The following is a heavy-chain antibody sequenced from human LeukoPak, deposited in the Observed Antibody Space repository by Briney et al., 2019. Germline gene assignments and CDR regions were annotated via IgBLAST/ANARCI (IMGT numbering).Heavy chain of an antibody. CDR3: ARWVPAMTGFDP. CDR2: MYYSGST. V-gene: IGHV4-59*01. Sequence: SETLSLTCTVSGGSISSYYWSRIRQPPGKGLEWIGYMYYSGSTNYNPSLKSRVTISVDTSKNQFSLNLSSVTAADTAVYYCARWVPAMTGFDPWGQGTLVTVSS. D-gene: IGHD2-2*01. CDR1: GGSISSYY. J-gene: IGHJ5*02.